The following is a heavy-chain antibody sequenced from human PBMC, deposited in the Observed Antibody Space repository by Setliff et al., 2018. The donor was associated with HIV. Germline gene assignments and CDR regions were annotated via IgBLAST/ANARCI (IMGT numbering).Heavy chain of an antibody. J-gene: IGHJ6*03. CDR3: ARDGGPGSGWGDYSYYYSMDV. Sequence: ASVKVSCKTSGYMFIAYGMSWVRRAPGQGLEWMGWIGPYNDRTEYSQEFQGRVTITTDTSADTAYMELSSLRFEDTAVYYCARDGGPGSGWGDYSYYYSMDVWGKGTTVTVS. D-gene: IGHD6-19*01. V-gene: IGHV1-18*01. CDR2: IGPYNDRT. CDR1: GYMFIAYG.